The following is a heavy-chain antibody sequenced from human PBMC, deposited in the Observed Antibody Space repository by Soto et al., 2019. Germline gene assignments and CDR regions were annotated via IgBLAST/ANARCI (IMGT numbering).Heavy chain of an antibody. D-gene: IGHD3-10*01. CDR2: IIPIFGTA. V-gene: IGHV1-69*13. CDR1: GGTFSSYA. CDR3: ATYMVPGVIIIPIFDY. J-gene: IGHJ4*02. Sequence: GALVKVSCKASGGTFSSYAISWVRQAPGQGLEWMGGIIPIFGTANYAQKFQGRVTITADESTSTAYMELSSLRSEDTAVYYCATYMVPGVIIIPIFDYWGQGTLVTVSS.